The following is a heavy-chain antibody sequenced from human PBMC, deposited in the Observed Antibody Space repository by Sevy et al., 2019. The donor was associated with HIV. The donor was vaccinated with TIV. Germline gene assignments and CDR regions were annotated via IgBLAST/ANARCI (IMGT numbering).Heavy chain of an antibody. D-gene: IGHD1-26*01. CDR1: GYTFTGYY. Sequence: ASVKVSCKASGYTFTGYYMHWVRQAPGQGLEWMGWINPNSGGTNYAQKFQGRVTMTRDTSISTAYMELSRLRSDDTAVYYGARDGGGGVGATGGGDYWGQGTLVTVSS. V-gene: IGHV1-2*02. CDR3: ARDGGGGVGATGGGDY. CDR2: INPNSGGT. J-gene: IGHJ4*02.